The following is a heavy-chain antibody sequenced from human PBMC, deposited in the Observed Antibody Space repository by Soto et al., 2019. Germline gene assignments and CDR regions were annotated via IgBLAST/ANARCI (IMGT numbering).Heavy chain of an antibody. J-gene: IGHJ4*02. CDR1: GFTFSDHY. Sequence: EVQLVESGGGLVQPGGSLRLSCAASGFTFSDHYMDWVRQAPGKGLEWVGRSRNKAKSYSTEYAASVKGRFTISRDESKNSLYLQMNSLKTEDTDVYYWARFSGSYTRGLDYWGQGTLVTVSS. D-gene: IGHD1-26*01. CDR3: ARFSGSYTRGLDY. CDR2: SRNKAKSYST. V-gene: IGHV3-72*01.